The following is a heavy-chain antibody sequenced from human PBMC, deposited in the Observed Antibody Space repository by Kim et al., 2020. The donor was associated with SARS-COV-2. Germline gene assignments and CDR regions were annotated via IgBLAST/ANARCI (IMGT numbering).Heavy chain of an antibody. J-gene: IGHJ4*02. CDR3: ANPRQPDY. Sequence: RGDTTSYADSVKGRFTISRDNSKNALYLQMSSLRAEDTAMYYCANPRQPDYWGQGTLVTVSS. D-gene: IGHD6-13*01. CDR2: RGDTT. V-gene: IGHV3-23*01.